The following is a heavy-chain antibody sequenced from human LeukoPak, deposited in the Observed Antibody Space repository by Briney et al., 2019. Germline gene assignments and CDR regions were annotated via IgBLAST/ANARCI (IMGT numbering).Heavy chain of an antibody. Sequence: SETLSLTCTVSGGSISSYYWSWIRQPPGKGLEWIGYIYYSGSTNYNPSLKSRVTISVDTSKNQFSLKLSSVTAADTAVYYCARGEGYSYGLYYFDYWGQGTLVTVSS. D-gene: IGHD5-18*01. CDR3: ARGEGYSYGLYYFDY. V-gene: IGHV4-59*08. CDR2: IYYSGST. J-gene: IGHJ4*02. CDR1: GGSISSYY.